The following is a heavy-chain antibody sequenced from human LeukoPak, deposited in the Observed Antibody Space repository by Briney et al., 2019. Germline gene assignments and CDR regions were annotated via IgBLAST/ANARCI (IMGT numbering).Heavy chain of an antibody. CDR2: IIPILGIA. D-gene: IGHD1-26*01. CDR1: GYTFTSYG. CDR3: AREGGSYEEDYYGMDV. Sequence: ASVKVSCKASGYTFTSYGISWVRQTPGQGLEWMGRIIPILGIANYAQKFQGRVTITADKSTSTAYMELSSLRSEDTAVYYCAREGGSYEEDYYGMDVWGQGTTVTVSS. J-gene: IGHJ6*02. V-gene: IGHV1-69*04.